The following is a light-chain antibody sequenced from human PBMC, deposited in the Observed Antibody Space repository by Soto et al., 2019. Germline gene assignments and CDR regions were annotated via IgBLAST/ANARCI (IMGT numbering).Light chain of an antibody. CDR1: QSVSSTY. CDR3: QQYGSSPRT. J-gene: IGKJ1*01. Sequence: EIVLTQSPGTLSLSPGDRATLTCRASQSVSSTYLAWYQQRPGQAPGLLLYGASNRASGIPDRFAGSGSGTDFTLTISRLEPEDFAVYYCQQYGSSPRTFGQGTKVEIK. V-gene: IGKV3-20*01. CDR2: GAS.